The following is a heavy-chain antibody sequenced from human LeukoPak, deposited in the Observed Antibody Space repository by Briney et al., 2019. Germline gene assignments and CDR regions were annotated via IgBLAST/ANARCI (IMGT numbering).Heavy chain of an antibody. CDR2: ISGNGGST. D-gene: IGHD3-22*01. J-gene: IGHJ4*02. CDR3: AKRSSGYSFDY. V-gene: IGHV3-23*01. Sequence: PGGSLRLSCAASGFTFSSNAMSWVRQAPGEGLEWLSAISGNGGSTYYADSVMGRFTISRDNSKNTLYMQINSLGAEDTAVYYCAKRSSGYSFDYWGQGTLVTVSS. CDR1: GFTFSSNA.